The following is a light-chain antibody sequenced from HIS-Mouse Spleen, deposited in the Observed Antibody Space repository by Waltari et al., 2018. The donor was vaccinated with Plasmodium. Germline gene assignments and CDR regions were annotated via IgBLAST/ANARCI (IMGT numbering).Light chain of an antibody. J-gene: IGKJ5*01. CDR2: DAS. CDR3: QQFNSYPPP. CDR1: QGISSA. Sequence: AIQLTQSPSSLSASVGDRVTITCRASQGISSALAWYQQKPGKALKLLIYDASSLESGVPSRFSGSGSGTDFTLTISSLQPEDFATYYCQQFNSYPPPFGQGTRLEIK. V-gene: IGKV1-13*02.